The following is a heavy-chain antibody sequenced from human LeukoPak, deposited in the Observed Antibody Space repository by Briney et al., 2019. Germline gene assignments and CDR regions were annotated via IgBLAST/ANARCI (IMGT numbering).Heavy chain of an antibody. D-gene: IGHD6-6*01. CDR2: ISATGGEI. CDR1: GFTFSRYV. CDR3: VRRDIDTTSSWGAFDI. V-gene: IGHV3-23*01. J-gene: IGHJ3*02. Sequence: GGSLRLSCAASGFTFSRYVMNWVRQVPGRRPDWVSSISATGGEIFYADSVKGRFTISRDNSNNMVYLQMDSLRTDDTALYYCVRRDIDTTSSWGAFDIWGQGTLVTVSS.